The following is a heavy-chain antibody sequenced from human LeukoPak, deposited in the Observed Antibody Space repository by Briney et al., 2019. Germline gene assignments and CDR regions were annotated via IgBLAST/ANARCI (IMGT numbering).Heavy chain of an antibody. CDR3: ARDRGPRTGFMVREAYDY. Sequence: GGSLRLSCAASGFTFSDYWIHWVRQAPGKGLVWVSRINTDGSITNYADSVKGRFSISRDNAKNTLYLQMSSLRAEDTAVYYCARDRGPRTGFMVREAYDYWGQGTLVTVSP. CDR2: INTDGSIT. CDR1: GFTFSDYW. V-gene: IGHV3-74*01. D-gene: IGHD3-10*01. J-gene: IGHJ4*02.